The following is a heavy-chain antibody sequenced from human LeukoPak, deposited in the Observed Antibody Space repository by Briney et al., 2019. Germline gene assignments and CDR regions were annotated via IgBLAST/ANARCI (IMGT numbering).Heavy chain of an antibody. CDR2: IYNSTSYI. V-gene: IGHV3-21*01. D-gene: IGHD2-15*01. CDR3: ARGGSGYCSGGSCYSAEYFQH. CDR1: GFTFSSYS. J-gene: IGHJ1*01. Sequence: GGALRLSCAASGFTFSSYSMNWVRQAPGKGLEWVSSIYNSTSYIYYADSVRGRFTISRDHAKNSLYLQMNSLRAEDTAVYYCARGGSGYCSGGSCYSAEYFQHWGQGTLVTVSS.